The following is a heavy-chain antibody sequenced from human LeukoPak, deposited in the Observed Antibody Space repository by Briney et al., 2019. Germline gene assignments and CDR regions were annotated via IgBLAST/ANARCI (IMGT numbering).Heavy chain of an antibody. J-gene: IGHJ4*02. CDR1: GGSISSYY. CDR3: ASKSTDHGELRFDY. CDR2: IYYSGST. Sequence: SETLSLTCTVSGGSISSYYWSWIRQPPGKGLEWIGYIYYSGSTNYNPSLKSRVTISVDTSKNQLSLKLSSVTAADTAVYYCASKSTDHGELRFDYWGQGTLVTVSS. V-gene: IGHV4-59*01. D-gene: IGHD4-17*01.